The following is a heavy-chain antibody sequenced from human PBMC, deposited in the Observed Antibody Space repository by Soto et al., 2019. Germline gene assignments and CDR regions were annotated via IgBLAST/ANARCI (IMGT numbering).Heavy chain of an antibody. CDR3: TKDVPFRGGGAIVY. CDR2: IRSKIHGGTA. Sequence: EVQLVESGGGLVKPGGSLRVSCAASRLPFRDGWMTWVRQAPGKGLEWVGHIRSKIHGGTAEYAAPVQGTSTISRDDSKDTVYLQMNSLKIEDTAIYYWTKDVPFRGGGAIVYWGQGALVTISS. D-gene: IGHD3-16*02. V-gene: IGHV3-15*01. J-gene: IGHJ4*02. CDR1: RLPFRDGW.